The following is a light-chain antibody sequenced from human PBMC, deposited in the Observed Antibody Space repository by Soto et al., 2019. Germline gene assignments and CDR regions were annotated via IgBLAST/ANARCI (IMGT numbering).Light chain of an antibody. CDR1: QSVSSY. CDR3: QHYNNWPPWT. V-gene: IGKV3D-15*01. CDR2: GAS. J-gene: IGKJ1*01. Sequence: EIVLTQSPGTLSLSPGERATLSCRASQSVSSYLAWYQQKPGQAPRLLIYGASSRATGIPARFSGSGSGTEFTLTISTLQSEDFAIYYCQHYNNWPPWTFGQGTKVDTK.